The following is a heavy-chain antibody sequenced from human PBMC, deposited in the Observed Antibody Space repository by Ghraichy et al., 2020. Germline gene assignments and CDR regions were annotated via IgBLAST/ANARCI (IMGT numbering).Heavy chain of an antibody. CDR2: IYYSGST. D-gene: IGHD6-13*01. CDR3: ARDRLHIAAAPTRYYYYMDV. J-gene: IGHJ6*03. V-gene: IGHV4-31*03. Sequence: SETLSLTCTVSGGSISSGGYYWSWIRQHPGKGLEWIGYIYYSGSTYYNPSLKSRVTISVDTSKNQFSLKLSSVTAADTAVYYCARDRLHIAAAPTRYYYYMDVWGKGTTVTVSS. CDR1: GGSISSGGYY.